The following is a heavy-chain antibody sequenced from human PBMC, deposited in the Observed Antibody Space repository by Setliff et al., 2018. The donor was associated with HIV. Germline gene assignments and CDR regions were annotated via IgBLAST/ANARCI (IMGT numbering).Heavy chain of an antibody. D-gene: IGHD2-15*01. CDR2: INHSGST. CDR3: ASLGYCSGVRCYQPSYYYYGLDV. J-gene: IGHJ6*02. CDR1: GGSFSGYY. Sequence: PSETLSLTCDVYGGSFSGYYWSWIRQPPGKGLEWIGEINHSGSTNYSASLKSRVTLSVDTSKKQFSLKLRSVTAADTAVYYCASLGYCSGVRCYQPSYYYYGLDVWGQGTTVTVSS. V-gene: IGHV4-34*01.